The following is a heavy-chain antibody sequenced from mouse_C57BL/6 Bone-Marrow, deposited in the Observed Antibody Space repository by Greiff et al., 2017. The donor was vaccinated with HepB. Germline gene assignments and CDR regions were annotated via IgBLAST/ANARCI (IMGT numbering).Heavy chain of an antibody. Sequence: QVQLQQSGPGLVQPSQSLSITCTVSGFSLTSYGVHWVRQSPGKGLEWLGVIWSGGSTDYNAAFISRLSISKDNSKSQVFFKMNSLQADDTAIYYCARDGYYVFWFAYWGQGTLVTVSA. J-gene: IGHJ3*01. CDR2: IWSGGST. CDR3: ARDGYYVFWFAY. CDR1: GFSLTSYG. V-gene: IGHV2-2*01. D-gene: IGHD2-3*01.